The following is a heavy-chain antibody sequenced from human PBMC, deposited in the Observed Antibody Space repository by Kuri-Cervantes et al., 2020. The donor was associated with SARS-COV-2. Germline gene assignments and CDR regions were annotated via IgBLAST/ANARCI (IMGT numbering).Heavy chain of an antibody. CDR2: INHSGST. Sequence: SETLSLTCAVYGGSFSGYYWSWIRQPPGKGLEWIGKINHSGSTNYNPSLKSRVTISVDTSKNQFSLKLSSVTAADTAIYYCAKIRYYDILTGLAGFDYWGQGTLVTVSS. CDR1: GGSFSGYY. J-gene: IGHJ4*02. CDR3: AKIRYYDILTGLAGFDY. V-gene: IGHV4-34*01. D-gene: IGHD3-9*01.